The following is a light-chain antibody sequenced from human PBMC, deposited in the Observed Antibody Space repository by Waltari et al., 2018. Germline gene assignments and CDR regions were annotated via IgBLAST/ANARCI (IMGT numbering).Light chain of an antibody. Sequence: QSVLTQPPSASGTPGQRVTISCSGSNPNLGSNIVTWYQQPPGTAPKLLIYRNNQRPSGVPDRFSGSKSGTSASLAISGLQSEDEADYYCATWDDSLNGQVFGGGTKLTVL. J-gene: IGLJ3*02. CDR1: NPNLGSNI. CDR2: RNN. V-gene: IGLV1-44*01. CDR3: ATWDDSLNGQV.